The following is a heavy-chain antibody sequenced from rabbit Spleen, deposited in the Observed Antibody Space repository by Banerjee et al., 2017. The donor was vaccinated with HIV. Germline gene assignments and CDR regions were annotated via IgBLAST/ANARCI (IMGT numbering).Heavy chain of an antibody. CDR3: VRDESGYAGYGPYYFNL. CDR1: GFDFSSYG. D-gene: IGHD7-1*01. CDR2: IDPLFGGT. J-gene: IGHJ4*01. Sequence: EQLVESGGGLVQPGGSLKLSCKASGFDFSSYGVSWVRQAPGKGLEWIGYIDPLFGGTYYATWVTGRFTISRHNAQNTLYLQLNSLTAADTATYFCVRDESGYAGYGPYYFNLWGQGTLVTVS. V-gene: IGHV1S47*01.